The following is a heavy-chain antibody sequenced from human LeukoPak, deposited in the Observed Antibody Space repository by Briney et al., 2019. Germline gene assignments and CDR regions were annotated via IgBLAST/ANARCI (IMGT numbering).Heavy chain of an antibody. CDR2: IVVGSGNT. V-gene: IGHV1-58*02. CDR1: GFTFTSSA. CDR3: EAYNAPMAAFDI. Sequence: SVKVSCKASGFTFTSSAMQWVRQARGQRLEWIGWIVVGSGNTNYAQKFQERVTITRDMSTSTAYMELSSLRSEDTAVYYCEAYNAPMAAFDIWGQGTMVTVSS. J-gene: IGHJ3*02. D-gene: IGHD1-14*01.